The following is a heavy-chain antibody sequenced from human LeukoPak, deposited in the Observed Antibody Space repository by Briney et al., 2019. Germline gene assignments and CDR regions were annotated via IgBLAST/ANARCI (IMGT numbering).Heavy chain of an antibody. CDR2: LKSKTDGGTT. Sequence: GGSLRLSCAASGFTFSNAWMSWVRQAPGKGLEWVGRLKSKTDGGTTDYAAPVKGRFTISRDDSKNTLYLQMNSLKTEDTAVYYCTTDFWSGYAYYYYMDVWGKGTTVTVSS. J-gene: IGHJ6*03. CDR1: GFTFSNAW. CDR3: TTDFWSGYAYYYYMDV. V-gene: IGHV3-15*01. D-gene: IGHD3-3*01.